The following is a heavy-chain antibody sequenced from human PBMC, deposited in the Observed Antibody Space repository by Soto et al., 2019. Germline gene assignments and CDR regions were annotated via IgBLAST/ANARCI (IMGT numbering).Heavy chain of an antibody. CDR1: GGLFSSYA. CDR3: ARGCGGGTCYAGGDN. D-gene: IGHD2-15*01. Sequence: QVQLVQSGAEVKKPGSSVRLSCKVSGGLFSSYAISWVRQAPGQGLQWMGGIIPIFDPPKYAQKFQGSVTITADKSTSTVYMELSSLKSEDTALYYCARGCGGGTCYAGGDNWGQGTLVTVSS. CDR2: IIPIFDPP. J-gene: IGHJ4*02. V-gene: IGHV1-69*06.